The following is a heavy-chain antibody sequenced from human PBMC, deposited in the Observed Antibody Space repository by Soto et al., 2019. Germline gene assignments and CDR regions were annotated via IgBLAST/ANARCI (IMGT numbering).Heavy chain of an antibody. J-gene: IGHJ6*04. Sequence: PGGSLRLSCATSGFIFSSYGMSWVHQAPGKGLEWVSAISGSYGSTYYADSVKGRFTISRDNSKNTLYLQMNSLRAEDTAVFYCAKMRELGPFPMDGWGKGTTVTVSS. CDR2: ISGSYGST. CDR3: AKMRELGPFPMDG. CDR1: GFIFSSYG. D-gene: IGHD1-7*01. V-gene: IGHV3-23*01.